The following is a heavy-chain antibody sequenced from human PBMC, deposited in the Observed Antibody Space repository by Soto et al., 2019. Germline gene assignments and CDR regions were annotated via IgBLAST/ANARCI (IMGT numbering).Heavy chain of an antibody. CDR2: IIPIFGTA. CDR1: GGTFSSYA. CDR3: ARAIGSPGPAVDY. J-gene: IGHJ4*02. V-gene: IGHV1-69*13. D-gene: IGHD3-22*01. Sequence: SVRVCCEASGGTFSSYAIRWVRQEPGQGLEWMGGIIPIFGTANYAQKFQGRVTITADESTSTAYMELSSLRSEDTAVYYCARAIGSPGPAVDYWGQGTLVTVSS.